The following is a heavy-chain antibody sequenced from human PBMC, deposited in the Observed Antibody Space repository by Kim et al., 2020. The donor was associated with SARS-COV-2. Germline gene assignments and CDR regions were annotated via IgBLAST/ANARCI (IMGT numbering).Heavy chain of an antibody. CDR2: INHRGST. J-gene: IGHJ4*02. CDR3: ARGPGWTIAARPFDY. V-gene: IGHV4-34*01. D-gene: IGHD6-6*01. CDR1: RGSFSAYY. Sequence: SETLSLTCTVSRGSFSAYYWNWIRQPPGKGLEWIGEINHRGSTTYNPSLKSRVTISADTSKSLFSPRMNSITAADTAVYYCARGPGWTIAARPFDYWGQGTLVTVSS.